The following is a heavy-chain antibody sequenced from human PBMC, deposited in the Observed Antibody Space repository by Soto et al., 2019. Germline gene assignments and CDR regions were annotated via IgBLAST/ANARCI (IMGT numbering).Heavy chain of an antibody. CDR3: VRRCSVGGCSPSYHGMDV. V-gene: IGHV3-30-3*01. CDR2: ISHDGSTK. J-gene: IGHJ6*02. CDR1: GFTFSTYA. D-gene: IGHD2-15*01. Sequence: QVQLVESGGGVVQPGGSLRLSCAASGFTFSTYAMHWVRQAPGEGLEWVSVISHDGSTKYYAASLKGRFTISRDNSKNTLSLEMNSLRVEDTAVYYCVRRCSVGGCSPSYHGMDVWGQGTTVTVSS.